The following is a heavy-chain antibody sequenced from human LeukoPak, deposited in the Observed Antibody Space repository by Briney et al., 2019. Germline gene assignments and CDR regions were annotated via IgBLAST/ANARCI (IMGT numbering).Heavy chain of an antibody. V-gene: IGHV4-59*08. CDR1: GGSISSYY. D-gene: IGHD4-17*01. J-gene: IGHJ4*02. CDR2: IHPSGST. Sequence: SETLFLTCTVSGGSISSYYWSWIRQPPGKGLEWIGYIHPSGSTNYNPSLKSRVTISVDTSRNQFSLNLRSVTAADTAVYYCARRNYGDYDHYFDYWGQGILVTDSS. CDR3: ARRNYGDYDHYFDY.